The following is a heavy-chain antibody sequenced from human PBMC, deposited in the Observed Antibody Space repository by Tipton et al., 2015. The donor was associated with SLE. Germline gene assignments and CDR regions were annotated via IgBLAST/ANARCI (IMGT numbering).Heavy chain of an antibody. D-gene: IGHD3-16*02. Sequence: TLSLTCTVSGGSISSHYWSWIRQPPGKGLEWIGYIYYSGSTNYNPSLKSRVTISVDTSKNQFSLKLSSVTAADTAVYYCARDGYDYIWGSYRYHYYYGMDVWGQGTMVTVSS. CDR1: GGSISSHY. J-gene: IGHJ6*02. CDR3: ARDGYDYIWGSYRYHYYYGMDV. V-gene: IGHV4-59*11. CDR2: IYYSGST.